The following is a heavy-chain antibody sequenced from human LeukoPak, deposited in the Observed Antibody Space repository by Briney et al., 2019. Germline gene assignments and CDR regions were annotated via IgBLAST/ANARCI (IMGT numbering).Heavy chain of an antibody. V-gene: IGHV4-4*07. D-gene: IGHD5-12*01. J-gene: IGHJ4*02. CDR3: ARGDTVATGLYDY. CDR2: IYTTGGT. Sequence: SETLSLTSTVSGGSISSYYWSWIRQPAGKGLEWIGRIYTTGGTNYNPSLKSRATISIDKSKNQFSLKLSSVTAADTAVYYCARGDTVATGLYDYWGQGTLVTVSS. CDR1: GGSISSYY.